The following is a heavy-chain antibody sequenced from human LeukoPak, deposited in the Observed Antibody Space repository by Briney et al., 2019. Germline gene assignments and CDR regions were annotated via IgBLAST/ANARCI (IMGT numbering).Heavy chain of an antibody. Sequence: GGSLRLSCAASGFTFSSYWMSWVRQAPGKGLEWVANINKDGGEKYYVDSVKGRFTISRDNAKNSLYLQMSSLRADDTAVYYCVKDSPPRYSGSPPAYWGQGTLVTVSS. J-gene: IGHJ4*02. CDR2: INKDGGEK. CDR3: VKDSPPRYSGSPPAY. V-gene: IGHV3-7*03. CDR1: GFTFSSYW. D-gene: IGHD1-26*01.